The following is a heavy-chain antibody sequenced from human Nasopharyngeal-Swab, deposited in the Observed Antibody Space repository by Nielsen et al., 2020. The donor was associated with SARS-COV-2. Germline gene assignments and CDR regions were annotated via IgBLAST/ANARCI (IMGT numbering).Heavy chain of an antibody. D-gene: IGHD6-13*01. CDR1: GGTFSSYA. V-gene: IGHV1-69*13. Sequence: SVKVSCKASGGTFSSYAISWVRQDPGQGLEWMGGIIPIFGTANYAQKFQGRVTITADESTSTAYMELSSLRSEDTAVYYCTLAAAERSHTGRYGMDVWGQGTTVTVSS. CDR2: IIPIFGTA. J-gene: IGHJ6*02. CDR3: TLAAAERSHTGRYGMDV.